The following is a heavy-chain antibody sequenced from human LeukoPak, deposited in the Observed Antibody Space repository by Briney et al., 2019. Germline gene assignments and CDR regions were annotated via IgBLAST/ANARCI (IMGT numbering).Heavy chain of an antibody. CDR2: INHSGST. V-gene: IGHV4-34*01. Sequence: PSETLSLTCAVYGGSFSGYYWSWIRQPPGKGLEWIGEINHSGSTNYNPSLKSRVTISVDTSKNQFSLKLSSVTAADTAVYYCARGPGYCSSTSCFSYCFDYWGQGTLVTVSS. CDR3: ARGPGYCSSTSCFSYCFDY. D-gene: IGHD2-2*01. CDR1: GGSFSGYY. J-gene: IGHJ4*02.